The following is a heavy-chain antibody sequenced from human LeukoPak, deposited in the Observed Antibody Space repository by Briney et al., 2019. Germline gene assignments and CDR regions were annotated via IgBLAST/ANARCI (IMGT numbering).Heavy chain of an antibody. CDR2: IYYSGST. CDR1: GGSISSSSYY. Sequence: SETLSLTCTVSGGSISSSSYYWGWLRQPPGKGLEWVGSIYYSGSTYYNPSLKSRVTISVATSKNQFSLKLSSVTAADTAVYYCARDWVGGQRDYWGQGTLVTVSS. V-gene: IGHV4-39*07. CDR3: ARDWVGGQRDY. D-gene: IGHD1-26*01. J-gene: IGHJ4*02.